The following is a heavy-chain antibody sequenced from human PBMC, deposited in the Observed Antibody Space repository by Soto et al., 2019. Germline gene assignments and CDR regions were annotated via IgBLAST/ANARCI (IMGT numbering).Heavy chain of an antibody. J-gene: IGHJ5*02. Sequence: GGSLRLSCASSGFTSSNHWMNWVRQAPGKGLEWVANIKPDGSAKYYADSVRGRFTISRDDAKNSVNLQMDSLRAEDTALYYCLGSGTASSWGQGTPVTVSS. D-gene: IGHD1-1*01. V-gene: IGHV3-7*01. CDR2: IKPDGSAK. CDR3: LGSGTASS. CDR1: GFTSSNHW.